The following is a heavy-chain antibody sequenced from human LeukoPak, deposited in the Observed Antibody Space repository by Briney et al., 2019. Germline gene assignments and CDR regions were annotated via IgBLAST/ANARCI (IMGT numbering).Heavy chain of an antibody. V-gene: IGHV5-51*01. CDR1: GYRFTSYW. Sequence: GESLKISCQGSGYRFTSYWIGWVRPVPGKGLEWMGIIYPGDSDTMYSPSFQGQVTISADKSISTAYLQWSSLKASDTAMYYCARGGSVGATARFDYWGQGTLVTVSS. CDR2: IYPGDSDT. J-gene: IGHJ4*02. CDR3: ARGGSVGATARFDY. D-gene: IGHD1-26*01.